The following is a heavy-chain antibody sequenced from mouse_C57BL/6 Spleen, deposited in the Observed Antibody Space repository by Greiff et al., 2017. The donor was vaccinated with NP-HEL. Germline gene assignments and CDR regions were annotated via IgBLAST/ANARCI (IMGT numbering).Heavy chain of an antibody. J-gene: IGHJ2*01. CDR3: AAGTAGDY. CDR1: GYSFTGYF. V-gene: IGHV1-20*01. Sequence: EVQLKQSGPELVEPGDSVKISCKASGYSFTGYFMNWVMQSHGKSVEWIGRINPYNGDTFYNQKFKGKATLTVDKSSSTAHMELRSLTSEDSAVYYCAAGTAGDYWGQGTTLTVSS. D-gene: IGHD1-2*01. CDR2: INPYNGDT.